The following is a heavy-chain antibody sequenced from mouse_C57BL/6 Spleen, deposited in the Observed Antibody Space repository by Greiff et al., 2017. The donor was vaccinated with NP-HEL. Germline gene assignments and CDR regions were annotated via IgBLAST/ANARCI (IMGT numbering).Heavy chain of an antibody. CDR1: GYSITSGYY. Sequence: EVQRVESGPGLVKPSQSLSLTCSVTGYSITSGYYWNWIRQFPGNKLEWMGYISYDGSNNYNPSLKNRISITRDTSKNQFFLKLNSVTTEDTATYYCASPWIYDALYAMDYWGQGTSVTVSS. CDR3: ASPWIYDALYAMDY. D-gene: IGHD2-3*01. J-gene: IGHJ4*01. CDR2: ISYDGSN. V-gene: IGHV3-6*01.